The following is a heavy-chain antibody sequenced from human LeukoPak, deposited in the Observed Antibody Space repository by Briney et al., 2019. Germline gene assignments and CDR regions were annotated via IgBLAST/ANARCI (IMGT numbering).Heavy chain of an antibody. CDR1: QLTFSSYC. CDR2: INKDGTDK. D-gene: IGHD1-26*01. CDR3: TRGGRSTSYYWQY. Sequence: PGESLRLSCAAYQLTFSSYCMTWLRQRPGKGLEWVATINKDGTDKYYVDSVKGRFTISRDNAENSLSLHMNSLRAEDTAVYYCTRGGRSTSYYWQYWGQGTLVTASS. V-gene: IGHV3-7*01. J-gene: IGHJ4*02.